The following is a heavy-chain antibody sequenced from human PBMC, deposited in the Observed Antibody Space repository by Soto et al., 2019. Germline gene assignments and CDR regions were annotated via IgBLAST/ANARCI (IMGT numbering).Heavy chain of an antibody. CDR3: ARAPKVSGSSQTRPDF. D-gene: IGHD6-6*01. V-gene: IGHV4-34*01. CDR2: ISQSGNT. CDR1: NGSFSVYY. Sequence: PSVTQSLTCAIYNGSFSVYYGSWIRPTPGKGLEWIGEISQSGNTNYSPSLKSRVSISIDTSKKQFSLNLASVSAADTAVYYCARAPKVSGSSQTRPDFWGQGNLVTCSS. J-gene: IGHJ4*02.